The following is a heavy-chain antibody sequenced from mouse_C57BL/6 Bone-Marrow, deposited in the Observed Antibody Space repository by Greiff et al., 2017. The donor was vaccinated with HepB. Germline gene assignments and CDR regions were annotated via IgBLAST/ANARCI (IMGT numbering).Heavy chain of an antibody. CDR3: ASQRGVTEGFAY. V-gene: IGHV2-6*01. CDR2: IWGVGST. CDR1: GFSLTSYG. D-gene: IGHD2-2*01. J-gene: IGHJ3*01. Sequence: VQLVESGPGLVAPSQSLSITCTVSGFSLTSYGVDWVRQSPGKGLEWLGVIWGVGSTNYNSALKSRLSISKDNSKSQVFLKMNSLQTDDTAMYYCASQRGVTEGFAYWGQGTLVTVSA.